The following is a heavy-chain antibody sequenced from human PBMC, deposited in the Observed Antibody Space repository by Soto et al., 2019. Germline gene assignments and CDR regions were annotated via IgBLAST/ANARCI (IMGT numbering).Heavy chain of an antibody. CDR1: GGSFSGYY. CDR3: ARGGIAARPSYYYGMDV. Sequence: SETLSLTCAVYGGSFSGYYWSWIRQPPGKGLEWIGEINHSGSTNYNPSLKSRVTISVDTSKNQFSLKLSSVTAADTAVYYCARGGIAARPSYYYGMDVWGQGTTVTVSS. D-gene: IGHD6-6*01. J-gene: IGHJ6*02. V-gene: IGHV4-34*01. CDR2: INHSGST.